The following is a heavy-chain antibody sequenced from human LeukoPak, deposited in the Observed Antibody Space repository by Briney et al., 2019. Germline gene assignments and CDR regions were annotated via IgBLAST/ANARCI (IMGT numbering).Heavy chain of an antibody. CDR3: ARNVGATRSFDY. CDR1: GFTFSSYE. Sequence: GGSLRLSCAASGFTFSSYEMNWVRRAPGKGLEWVSYISSSGSTIYYADSVKGRFTVSRDNTKNSLYLQMNSLRAEDTALYYCARNVGATRSFDYWGQGTLVTVSS. V-gene: IGHV3-48*03. CDR2: ISSSGSTI. J-gene: IGHJ4*02. D-gene: IGHD1-26*01.